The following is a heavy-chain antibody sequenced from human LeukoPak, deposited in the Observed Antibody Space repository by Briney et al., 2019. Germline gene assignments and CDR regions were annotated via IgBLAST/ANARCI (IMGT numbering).Heavy chain of an antibody. CDR3: ARGFMVEGSITIFGVVITDPYNWFDP. CDR1: GYTFTSYD. Sequence: ASVKVSCKASGYTFTSYDINWVRQATGQGLEWMGWMNPNSGNTGYAQKFQGRVTMTRNTSISTAYMELSSLRSEDTAVYYCARGFMVEGSITIFGVVITDPYNWFDPWGQGTLVTVSS. J-gene: IGHJ5*02. D-gene: IGHD3-3*01. V-gene: IGHV1-8*01. CDR2: MNPNSGNT.